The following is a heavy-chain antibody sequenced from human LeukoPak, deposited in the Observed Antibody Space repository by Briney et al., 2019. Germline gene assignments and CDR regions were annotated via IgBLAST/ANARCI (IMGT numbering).Heavy chain of an antibody. Sequence: PSETLSLTCTVPGSSVNSGDYYWNWIRQPPGKALEWIGYIYYSGSTYYNPSLKSRVTISVDTSKNQFSLKLSSVTAADTAVYYCARESRDVETEGFDYWGQGTLVTVSS. D-gene: IGHD5-24*01. CDR3: ARESRDVETEGFDY. CDR2: IYYSGST. CDR1: GSSVNSGDYY. V-gene: IGHV4-61*08. J-gene: IGHJ4*02.